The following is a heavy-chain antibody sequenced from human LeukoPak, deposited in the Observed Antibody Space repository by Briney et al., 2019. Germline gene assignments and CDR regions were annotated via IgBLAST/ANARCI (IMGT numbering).Heavy chain of an antibody. J-gene: IGHJ6*02. Sequence: HPGRSLRLSCAASGFTFSSYGMHWVRQAPGKGLEWVAVISYDGSNKYYADSVKGRFTISRDNSKNTLYLQMNSLRAEDTAVYYSAKGLVGGYYPGYYYCCMDVWGQGTTVT. CDR2: ISYDGSNK. CDR3: AKGLVGGYYPGYYYCCMDV. D-gene: IGHD3-22*01. CDR1: GFTFSSYG. V-gene: IGHV3-30*18.